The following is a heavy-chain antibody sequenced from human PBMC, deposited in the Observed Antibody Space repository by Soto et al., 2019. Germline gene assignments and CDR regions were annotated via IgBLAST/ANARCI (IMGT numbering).Heavy chain of an antibody. V-gene: IGHV3-7*01. CDR3: ARGIAVAGHSIYYYYYMDV. CDR1: GFTFSSYG. Sequence: GGSLRLSCAASGFTFSSYGMHWVRQAPGKGLEWVANIKQDGSEKYYVDSVKGRFTISRDNAKNSLYLQMNSLRAEDTAVYYCARGIAVAGHSIYYYYYMDVWGKGTTVTVSS. J-gene: IGHJ6*03. D-gene: IGHD6-19*01. CDR2: IKQDGSEK.